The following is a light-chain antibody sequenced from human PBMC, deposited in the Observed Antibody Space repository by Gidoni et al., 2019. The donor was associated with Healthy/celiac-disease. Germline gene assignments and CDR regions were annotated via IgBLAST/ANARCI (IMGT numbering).Light chain of an antibody. J-gene: IGKJ4*01. V-gene: IGKV2-28*01. CDR2: LGS. CDR3: MQALQTPLT. CDR1: QSLLHSNGYNY. Sequence: DIVMTQSPLSLPVTPGEPASISCRSSQSLLHSNGYNYLDWYLQKPGQSPQLLIYLGSNRASGVPYRFSGSGSGTDFTLKISRVEAEDVGVYYYMQALQTPLTFGGGTKVEIK.